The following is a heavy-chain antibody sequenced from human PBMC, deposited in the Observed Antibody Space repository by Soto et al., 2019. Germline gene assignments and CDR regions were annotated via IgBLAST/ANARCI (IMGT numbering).Heavy chain of an antibody. V-gene: IGHV1-46*01. CDR2: IHPGNGDT. CDR3: AREEIGGSGSCYNY. J-gene: IGHJ4*02. Sequence: GASVKVSCKASGYTFTKYFVHWVRQAPGQGLEWMAIIHPGNGDTTYAQKFQGRVTVTRDTSTSTVNMELSSPRSEDTAFYYCAREEIGGSGSCYNYWGQGTLVTVSS. CDR1: GYTFTKYF. D-gene: IGHD2-15*01.